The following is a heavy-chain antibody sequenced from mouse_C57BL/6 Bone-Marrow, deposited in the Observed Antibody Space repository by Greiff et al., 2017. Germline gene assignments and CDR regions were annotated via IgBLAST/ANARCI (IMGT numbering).Heavy chain of an antibody. D-gene: IGHD1-1*01. CDR1: GYTFTDYE. Sequence: VQLQQSGAELVRPGASVTLSCKASGYTFTDYEMHWVKQTPVHGLEWIGAIDPETGGTAYNQKFKGKDILTADKSSSTAYMELRSLTSEDSAVYYCTRNYGSSYGWFAYWGQGTLVTVSA. CDR2: IDPETGGT. CDR3: TRNYGSSYGWFAY. V-gene: IGHV1-15*01. J-gene: IGHJ3*01.